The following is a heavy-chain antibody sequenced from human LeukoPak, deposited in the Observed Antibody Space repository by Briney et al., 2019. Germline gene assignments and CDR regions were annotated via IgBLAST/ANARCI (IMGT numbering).Heavy chain of an antibody. D-gene: IGHD3-3*02. J-gene: IGHJ6*04. CDR2: ISYDGTTK. CDR3: ACHFDVMDV. CDR1: GFTFSNSA. Sequence: GGSLRLSCAASGFTFSNSAMHWVRQAPGKGLDWVAVISYDGTTKYYGDSVKGRFTISRDNSKNTLYLQMNSLRAEDTAVYYCACHFDVMDVWGKGTTVTISS. V-gene: IGHV3-30*03.